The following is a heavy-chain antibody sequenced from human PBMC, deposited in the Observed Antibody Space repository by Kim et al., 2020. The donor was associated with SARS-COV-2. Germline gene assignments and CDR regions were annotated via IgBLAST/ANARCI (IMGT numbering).Heavy chain of an antibody. Sequence: GGSLRLSCAASGFTFSSYAMSWVRQAPGKGLEWVSAISGSGGSTYYADSVKGRFTISRDNSKNTLYLQMNSLRAEDTAVYYCAKWSDEDGAVPAASNPDYWGQGTLVTVSS. CDR3: AKWSDEDGAVPAASNPDY. V-gene: IGHV3-23*01. CDR1: GFTFSSYA. J-gene: IGHJ4*02. D-gene: IGHD2-2*01. CDR2: ISGSGGST.